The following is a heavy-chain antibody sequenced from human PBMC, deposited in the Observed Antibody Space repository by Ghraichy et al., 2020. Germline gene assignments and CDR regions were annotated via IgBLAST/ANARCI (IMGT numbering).Heavy chain of an antibody. J-gene: IGHJ6*02. Sequence: GGSLRLSCAASGFTVSSNYMSWVRQAPGKGLEWVSVIYSGGSTYYADSVKGRFTISRHNSKNTLYLQMNSLRAEDTAVYYCATPRVGAAGTPSYYGMDVWGQGTTVTVSS. V-gene: IGHV3-53*04. CDR3: ATPRVGAAGTPSYYGMDV. CDR1: GFTVSSNY. D-gene: IGHD6-13*01. CDR2: IYSGGST.